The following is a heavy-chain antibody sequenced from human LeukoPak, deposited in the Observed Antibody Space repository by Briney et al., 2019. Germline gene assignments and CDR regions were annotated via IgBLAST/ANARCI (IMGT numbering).Heavy chain of an antibody. CDR2: TSYSGST. D-gene: IGHD2-21*02. J-gene: IGHJ5*02. CDR1: GGSVSSGSYY. Sequence: SETLSLSCTVSGGSVSSGSYYWSWIRQPPGKGLEWIGFTSYSGSTNYNPSLKRRVTISLDTPKNQISLKLSSVTAADTAVYYCARLQVYCGGDCYPRWFDPWGQGTLVTVSS. CDR3: ARLQVYCGGDCYPRWFDP. V-gene: IGHV4-61*01.